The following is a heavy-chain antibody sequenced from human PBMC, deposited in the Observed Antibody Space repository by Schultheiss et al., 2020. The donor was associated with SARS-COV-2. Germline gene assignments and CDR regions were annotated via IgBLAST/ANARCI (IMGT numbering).Heavy chain of an antibody. Sequence: ESLKISCAASGFTFSSYAMSWVRQAPGKGLEWIGYIYYSGSTNYNPSLKSRVTMSVDTSKNQFSLKLSSVTAADTAVYYCARDPFYSSSWYYAFDIWGQGTMVTVSS. J-gene: IGHJ3*02. CDR1: GFTFSSYA. D-gene: IGHD6-13*01. V-gene: IGHV4-59*12. CDR2: IYYSGST. CDR3: ARDPFYSSSWYYAFDI.